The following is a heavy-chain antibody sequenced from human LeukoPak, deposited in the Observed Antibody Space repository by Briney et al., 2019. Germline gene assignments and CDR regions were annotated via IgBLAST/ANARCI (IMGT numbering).Heavy chain of an antibody. J-gene: IGHJ4*02. CDR3: ARGEGVNYRYSGFGYFNAVDY. V-gene: IGHV1-46*01. D-gene: IGHD3-16*02. CDR2: INPSGGST. CDR1: GYTFTSYY. Sequence: ASVKVSCKASGYTFTSYYMHWVRQAPGQGLEWMGIINPSGGSTSYAQKFQGRVTMTRDTSTSTVYMELSRLRSDDTAVYYCARGEGVNYRYSGFGYFNAVDYWGQGTLVTVSS.